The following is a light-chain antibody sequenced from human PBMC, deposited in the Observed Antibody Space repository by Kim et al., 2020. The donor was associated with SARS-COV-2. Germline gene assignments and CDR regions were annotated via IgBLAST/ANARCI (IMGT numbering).Light chain of an antibody. V-gene: IGKV1-39*01. CDR3: QQSYNSFT. CDR1: QSISNY. J-gene: IGKJ3*01. Sequence: DIQMTQSPSSLSASVGHRVTITCRASQSISNYLNWYQQKPGTAPKLLIYAASSLQSGVPSRFSGSGSGTDFTLTISSLQPEDFATYYCQQSYNSFTFGPGTKVDIK. CDR2: AAS.